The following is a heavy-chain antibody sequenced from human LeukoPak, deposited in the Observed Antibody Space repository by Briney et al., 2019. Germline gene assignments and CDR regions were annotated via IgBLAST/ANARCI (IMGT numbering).Heavy chain of an antibody. V-gene: IGHV3-21*01. Sequence: GGSLRLSCAASGFTFSSYSMNWVRQAPGKGLEWVSSISSSSSYIYYADSVKGRFTISRDNAKNSLYLQMNSLRAEDTAVYYCARCRDTVVVPAAYRFDPWGQGTLVTVSS. CDR3: ARCRDTVVVPAAYRFDP. CDR1: GFTFSSYS. D-gene: IGHD2-2*01. J-gene: IGHJ5*02. CDR2: ISSSSSYI.